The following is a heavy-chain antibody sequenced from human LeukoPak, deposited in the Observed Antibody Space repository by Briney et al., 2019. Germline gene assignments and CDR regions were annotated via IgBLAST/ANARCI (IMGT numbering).Heavy chain of an antibody. CDR1: GGSISSYY. D-gene: IGHD3-22*01. CDR2: IYYSGST. V-gene: IGHV4-59*08. Sequence: PSETLSLTCTVSGGSISSYYWSWIRQPPGKGLEWIGYIYYSGSTNYNPSLKSRVTISVDTSKNQFSLKLSSVTAADTAVYYCTRLPNYYDSSGCYYAAFDIWGQGTMVTVSS. J-gene: IGHJ3*02. CDR3: TRLPNYYDSSGCYYAAFDI.